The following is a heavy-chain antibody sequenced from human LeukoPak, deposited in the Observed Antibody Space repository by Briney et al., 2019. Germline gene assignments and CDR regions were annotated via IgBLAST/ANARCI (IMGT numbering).Heavy chain of an antibody. D-gene: IGHD5-18*01. CDR1: GGSFSDYS. CDR2: INHSGAT. J-gene: IGHJ5*02. Sequence: KASETLSLTCAVSGGSFSDYSWSWIRQSPGEGLEWIGEINHSGATNYNPSLKSRVTISVDKSKNQFSLKLSSVTAADTAVYYCARDGYSYGLNWFDPWGQGTLVTVSS. V-gene: IGHV4-34*01. CDR3: ARDGYSYGLNWFDP.